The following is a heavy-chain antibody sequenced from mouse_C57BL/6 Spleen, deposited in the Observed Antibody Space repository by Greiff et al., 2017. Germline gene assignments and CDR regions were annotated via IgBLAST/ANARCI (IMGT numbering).Heavy chain of an antibody. J-gene: IGHJ3*01. CDR1: GYAFSSSW. D-gene: IGHD2-1*01. V-gene: IGHV1-82*01. Sequence: VQLQQSGPELVKPGASVKISCKASGYAFSSSWMNWVKQRPGKGLEWIGRIYPGDGDTNYNGKFKGKATLTADKSSSTAYMQLSSLTAEDSAVYFGASPRNCVAWFAYWGQGTLVTVSA. CDR2: IYPGDGDT. CDR3: ASPRNCVAWFAY.